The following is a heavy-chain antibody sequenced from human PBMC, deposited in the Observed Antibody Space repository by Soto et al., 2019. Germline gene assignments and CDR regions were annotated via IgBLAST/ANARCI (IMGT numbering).Heavy chain of an antibody. J-gene: IGHJ5*02. Sequence: QLQLQESGSGLVKPSQTLSLTCAVSGGSISSGGYSWSWIRQPPGKVLEWIGYIYHSGSTYYNPSCKSRVTLSVDRSKDPFSLKLSSVTPADTAVYYCARRWMSAPRFDPWGQGTLVTV. CDR2: IYHSGST. CDR3: ARRWMSAPRFDP. V-gene: IGHV4-30-2*01. D-gene: IGHD5-12*01. CDR1: GGSISSGGYS.